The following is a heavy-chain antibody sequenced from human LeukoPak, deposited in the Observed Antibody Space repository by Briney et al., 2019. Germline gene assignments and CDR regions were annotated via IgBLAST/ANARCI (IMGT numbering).Heavy chain of an antibody. V-gene: IGHV1-18*01. J-gene: IGHJ5*02. CDR1: GYTFTSYS. CDR3: ATSITMVRGVIISGDWFDP. Sequence: ASVKVSCKTSGYTFTSYSIRWVRQAPGQGLEWMGSISPYNGKTNYAHNLQGRVTMTTDTSTSTAYMDLRSLRSEDTAMYYCATSITMVRGVIISGDWFDPWGQGTLVTVSS. D-gene: IGHD3-10*01. CDR2: ISPYNGKT.